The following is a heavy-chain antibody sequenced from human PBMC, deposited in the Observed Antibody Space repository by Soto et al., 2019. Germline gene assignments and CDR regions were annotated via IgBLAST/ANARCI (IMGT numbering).Heavy chain of an antibody. CDR1: GYTFTSYD. Sequence: ASVKVSCKASGYTFTSYDINWVRQATGQGLEWMGWMNPNSGNAGYAQKFQGRVTMTRNTSISTAYMELSSLRSEDTAVYYCARETAALYYYGMDVWGQGTTVTVSS. CDR2: MNPNSGNA. V-gene: IGHV1-8*01. CDR3: ARETAALYYYGMDV. D-gene: IGHD6-6*01. J-gene: IGHJ6*02.